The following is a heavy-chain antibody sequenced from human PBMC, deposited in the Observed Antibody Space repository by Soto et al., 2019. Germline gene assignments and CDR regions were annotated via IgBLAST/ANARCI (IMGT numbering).Heavy chain of an antibody. V-gene: IGHV3-74*01. Sequence: EVQLVESGGGVVQPGGSLRLSCAASGFCFSTWMHWVRQAPGKGLEWLSRINGDGSSISYADSVKGRFTVSRDNAKNTLYLQINSLTAEDTAVYYCTRGASGYGNFDYWGQG. CDR3: TRGASGYGNFDY. J-gene: IGHJ4*02. CDR2: INGDGSSI. D-gene: IGHD5-12*01. CDR1: GFCFSTW.